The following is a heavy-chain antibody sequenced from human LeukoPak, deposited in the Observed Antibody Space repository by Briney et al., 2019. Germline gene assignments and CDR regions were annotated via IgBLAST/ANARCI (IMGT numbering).Heavy chain of an antibody. J-gene: IGHJ4*02. V-gene: IGHV3-7*01. Sequence: GGSLRLSCAASGFTFSSYWVSWVRQAPGKGLEWVANIKQDGSEKYYVDSVKGRFTISRDNAKNSLYLQMNSLRAEDTAVYYCARGWTYYYDSSGYKLFDYWGQGTLVTVSS. D-gene: IGHD3-22*01. CDR1: GFTFSSYW. CDR3: ARGWTYYYDSSGYKLFDY. CDR2: IKQDGSEK.